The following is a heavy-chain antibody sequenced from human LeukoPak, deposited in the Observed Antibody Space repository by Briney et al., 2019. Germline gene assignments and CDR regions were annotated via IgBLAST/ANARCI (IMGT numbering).Heavy chain of an antibody. D-gene: IGHD2-21*02. CDR2: MHDDGRT. J-gene: IGHJ5*02. Sequence: PSETLSLTCTVSGGSINGNYWTWIRQPPGQGLEWIGFMHDDGRTNYNPSLTSRVSLSIDKSTNEFSLNLRSVTAADTAVYYCARVFRGAVTANWFDIWGQGTLVTVSA. V-gene: IGHV4-59*01. CDR1: GGSINGNY. CDR3: ARVFRGAVTANWFDI.